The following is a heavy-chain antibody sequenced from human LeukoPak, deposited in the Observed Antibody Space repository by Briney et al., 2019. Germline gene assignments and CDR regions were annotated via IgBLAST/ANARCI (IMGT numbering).Heavy chain of an antibody. Sequence: SETLSLTCTASGGSISSYYWSWIRQPPGKGLEWIGYIYYSGSTNYNPSLKSRVTISVDTSKNQFSLKLSSVTAADTAVYYCARAMTKIDFWGQGTLVTVSS. CDR2: IYYSGST. D-gene: IGHD2-2*01. V-gene: IGHV4-59*08. CDR3: ARAMTKIDF. J-gene: IGHJ4*02. CDR1: GGSISSYY.